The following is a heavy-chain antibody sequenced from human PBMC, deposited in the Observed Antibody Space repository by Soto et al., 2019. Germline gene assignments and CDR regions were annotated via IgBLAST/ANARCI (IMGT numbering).Heavy chain of an antibody. Sequence: VQLVESGGGLVQPGGSLRLSCAASGFIFSSYEINWVRQAPGKGLEWVSYISSNGSTIYYADAVKGGFTISRDNAKNSMYQQKNSMRADDTAVYYCAMWVYNNGPPAYYCVDVWGQGTTVTVSS. CDR1: GFIFSSYE. V-gene: IGHV3-48*03. D-gene: IGHD6-13*01. CDR2: ISSNGSTI. CDR3: AMWVYNNGPPAYYCVDV. J-gene: IGHJ6*02.